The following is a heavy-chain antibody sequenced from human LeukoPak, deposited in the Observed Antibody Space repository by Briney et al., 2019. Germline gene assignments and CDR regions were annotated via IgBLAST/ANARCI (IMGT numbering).Heavy chain of an antibody. CDR3: ARDSGIAAAGPYYYYYYMDV. V-gene: IGHV4-34*01. Sequence: SETLSLTCAVYGGSFSGYYWSWIRQPPGKGLEWIGEINHSGSTNYNPSLKSRVTISVDTSKNQFSLKLSSVTAADTAVYYCARDSGIAAAGPYYYYYYMDVWGKGTTVTISS. D-gene: IGHD6-13*01. CDR1: GGSFSGYY. CDR2: INHSGST. J-gene: IGHJ6*03.